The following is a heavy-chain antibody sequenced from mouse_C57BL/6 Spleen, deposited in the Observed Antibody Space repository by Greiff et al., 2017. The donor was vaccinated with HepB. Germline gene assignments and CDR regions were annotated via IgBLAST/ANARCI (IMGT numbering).Heavy chain of an antibody. V-gene: IGHV1-74*01. D-gene: IGHD6-1*01. CDR2: IHPSDSDT. J-gene: IGHJ4*01. CDR3: AMGGPLYYAMDY. Sequence: QVQLQQPGAELVKPGASVKVSCKASGYTFTSYWMHWVKQRPGQGLEWIGRIHPSDSDTNYNQKFKGKAILTVDKSSSTAYMQLSSLTSEDSAVYYCAMGGPLYYAMDYWGQGTSVTVSS. CDR1: GYTFTSYW.